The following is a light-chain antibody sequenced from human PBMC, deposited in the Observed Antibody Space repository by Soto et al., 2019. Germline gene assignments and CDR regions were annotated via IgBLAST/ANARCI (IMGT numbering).Light chain of an antibody. CDR3: MQSTHWPPT. V-gene: IGKV2-30*01. J-gene: IGKJ1*01. Sequence: DVVMTQSPLSLPVTLGQSASISCRSSQSIAYSDGYTYMNWFQQRPGQSPRRLISLTSRRDSGVPDRCSGSGSGAYFTLTISRVEAEDVGIYYCMQSTHWPPTFGRGTTVEIK. CDR2: LTS. CDR1: QSIAYSDGYTY.